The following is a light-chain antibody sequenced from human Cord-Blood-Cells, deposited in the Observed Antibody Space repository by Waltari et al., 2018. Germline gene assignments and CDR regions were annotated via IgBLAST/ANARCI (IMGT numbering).Light chain of an antibody. V-gene: IGKV1-33*01. CDR1: QDISNY. CDR2: DGS. CDR3: QQYDNLPLT. Sequence: DIQMPQSPSSLSASVGDRVTITCQASQDISNYLNWYQQKPGKAPKLLISDGSNLEKGVPSRFSGSGSGTDFTFTISSLQPEDIATYYCQQYDNLPLTFGGGTKVEIK. J-gene: IGKJ4*01.